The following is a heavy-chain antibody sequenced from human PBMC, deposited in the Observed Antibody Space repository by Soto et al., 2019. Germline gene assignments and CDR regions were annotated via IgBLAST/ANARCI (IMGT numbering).Heavy chain of an antibody. J-gene: IGHJ4*02. CDR2: ISSSGSTI. CDR3: ARTSYDSSGYYTLDYFDY. D-gene: IGHD3-22*01. V-gene: IGHV3-48*03. Sequence: LRLSCAASGFTFSSYEMNWVRQAPGKGLEWVSYISSSGSTIYYADSVKGRFTISRDNAKNSLYLQMNSLRAEDTAVYYCARTSYDSSGYYTLDYFDYWGQGTLVTVSS. CDR1: GFTFSSYE.